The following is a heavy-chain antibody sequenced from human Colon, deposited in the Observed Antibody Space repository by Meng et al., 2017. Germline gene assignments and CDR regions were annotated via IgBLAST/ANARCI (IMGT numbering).Heavy chain of an antibody. CDR3: ARVPTTVDPFES. CDR2: IYQSGST. Sequence: QGLLQESCPGLVKPSGTLSLTCTVSGGSISSNNWWSWVRQSSGGGLEWIGEIYQSGSTNYSPSLKSRVTISLDKSKNQFSLKVSYMTAADTAVYFCARVPTTVDPFESWGQGTLVTVSS. CDR1: GGSISSNNW. V-gene: IGHV4-4*02. J-gene: IGHJ4*02. D-gene: IGHD4-23*01.